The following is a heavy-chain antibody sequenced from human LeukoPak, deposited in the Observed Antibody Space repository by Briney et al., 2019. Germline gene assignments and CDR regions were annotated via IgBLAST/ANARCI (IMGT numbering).Heavy chain of an antibody. Sequence: SSETLSLTCAVYGGSFSGYYWSWIRQPPGKGLEWIGEINHSGSTNYNPSLKSRVTISVDTSKSQFSLKLSSVTAADTAVYYCARLGPRYCSSTSCPNWFDPWGQGTLVTVSS. J-gene: IGHJ5*02. D-gene: IGHD2-2*01. V-gene: IGHV4-34*01. CDR1: GGSFSGYY. CDR3: ARLGPRYCSSTSCPNWFDP. CDR2: INHSGST.